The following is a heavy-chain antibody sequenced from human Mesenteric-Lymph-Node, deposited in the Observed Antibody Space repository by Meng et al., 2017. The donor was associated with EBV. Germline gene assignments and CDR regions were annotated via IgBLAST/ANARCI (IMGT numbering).Heavy chain of an antibody. J-gene: IGHJ4*02. CDR1: GYIFSHYG. D-gene: IGHD6-6*01. CDR3: ARTYSSTSHFDY. Sequence: QVPLVQSGAEVKKPGDSVKVSCKTSGYIFSHYGIDWVRQAPGQGLEWMGWIYTFNDDTIYAESFQDRVTLTTDTSTSTVYMELKSLRSDDTAVYYCARTYSSTSHFDYWGQGSLVTVPQ. V-gene: IGHV1-18*01. CDR2: IYTFNDDT.